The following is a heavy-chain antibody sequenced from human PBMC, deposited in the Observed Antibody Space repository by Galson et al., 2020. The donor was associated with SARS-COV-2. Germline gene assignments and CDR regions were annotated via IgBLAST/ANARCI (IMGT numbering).Heavy chain of an antibody. CDR1: VLNFESDW. CDR2: IGRDGSEK. D-gene: IGHD3-3*01. V-gene: IGHV3-7*01. J-gene: IGHJ4*02. Sequence: GGSLRLSCKVSVLNFESDWMSWVRQAPGKGLEWVANIGRDGSEKYYVDAVKGRFTISRDNSENSLYLQMSNLRVEDTAVYYCARDFHYYGFGSGYLGFDQRGQGTLVAVSS. CDR3: ARDFHYYGFGSGYLGFDQ.